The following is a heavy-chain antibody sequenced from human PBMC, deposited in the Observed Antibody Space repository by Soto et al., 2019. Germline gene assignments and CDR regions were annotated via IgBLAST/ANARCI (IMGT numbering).Heavy chain of an antibody. CDR3: THKRSYYGSARHAFDI. CDR2: IYWDDDR. J-gene: IGHJ3*02. D-gene: IGHD3-10*01. V-gene: IGHV2-5*02. CDR1: GFSLSTSAVA. Sequence: QITLKESGPTLVKLTQTLTLTCTFSGFSLSTSAVAVGWFRQPPGKALEWLALIYWDDDRRYSSFLMSRLTNTTDPSKRPVVLTMTNMDPVDTATYYCTHKRSYYGSARHAFDICGQGTMVPVSS.